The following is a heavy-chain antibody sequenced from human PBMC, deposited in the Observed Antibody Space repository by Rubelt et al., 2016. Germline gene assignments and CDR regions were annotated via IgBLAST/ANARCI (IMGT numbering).Heavy chain of an antibody. Sequence: QVQLVQSGAEVKKPGASVKVSCKVSGYTLTELSMHWVRQAPGKGLAWMGGFDPEDGETIYAQKFQGRVTMTEDTSTYTAFMELSSLRSEETAVYYCATGIVVVPAHVPSRDYWGQGTLVTVSS. V-gene: IGHV1-24*01. CDR3: ATGIVVVPAHVPSRDY. D-gene: IGHD2-2*01. CDR1: GYTLTELS. J-gene: IGHJ4*02. CDR2: FDPEDGET.